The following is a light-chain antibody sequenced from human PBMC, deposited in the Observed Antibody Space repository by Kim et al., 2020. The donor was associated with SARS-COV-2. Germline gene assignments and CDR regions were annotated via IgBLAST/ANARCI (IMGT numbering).Light chain of an antibody. CDR1: QRISTKY. CDR2: GAS. CDR3: QQYDTSPPVT. J-gene: IGKJ4*01. V-gene: IGKV3-20*01. Sequence: EETANPSCRSSQRISTKYLAWSQPTPAQAPRLFIYGASSRATGIPDRFSGSGSGTEFTLTISRLEPEDFAVYYCQQYDTSPPVTFGGGTKVDIK.